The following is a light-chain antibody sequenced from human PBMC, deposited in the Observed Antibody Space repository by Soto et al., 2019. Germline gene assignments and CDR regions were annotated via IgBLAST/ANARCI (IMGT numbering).Light chain of an antibody. Sequence: QSVLTQPPSVSAAPGQKVTIPCSGSSSNIGGNSVSWYQQLPGTAPKLLIYDDNKRPSGIPDRFSGSKSGTSATLGITGFQTGDEAGYYCRSWDSSLSAYVFGTGTKVTVL. CDR1: SSNIGGNS. CDR3: RSWDSSLSAYV. CDR2: DDN. J-gene: IGLJ1*01. V-gene: IGLV1-51*01.